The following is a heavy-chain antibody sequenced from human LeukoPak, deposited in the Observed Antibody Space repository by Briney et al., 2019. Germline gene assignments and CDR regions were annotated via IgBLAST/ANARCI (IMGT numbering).Heavy chain of an antibody. CDR1: GGSFSGYY. V-gene: IGHV4-34*01. J-gene: IGHJ4*02. D-gene: IGHD3-10*01. Sequence: SETLSLTCAVYGGSFSGYYWSWIRQPPGKGLEWIGEINHSGSTNYNPSLKSRVTISVDTSKNQFPLKLSSVTAADTAVYYCAILYYGPGSPVDYWGQGTLVTVSS. CDR3: AILYYGPGSPVDY. CDR2: INHSGST.